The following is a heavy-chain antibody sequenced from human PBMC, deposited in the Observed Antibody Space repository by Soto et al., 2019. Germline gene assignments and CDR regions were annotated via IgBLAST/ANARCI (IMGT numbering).Heavy chain of an antibody. CDR3: AAGITGTQGGIDY. CDR2: IVVGSGNT. J-gene: IGHJ4*02. V-gene: IGHV1-58*02. CDR1: GYTFTSYA. D-gene: IGHD1-20*01. Sequence: SVKVSCKASGYTFTSYAMQWVRQARGQRLEWIGWIVVGSGNTNYAQKFQERVTITRDMSTSTAYMELSSLRSEDTAVYYCAAGITGTQGGIDYWGQGTLVTVSS.